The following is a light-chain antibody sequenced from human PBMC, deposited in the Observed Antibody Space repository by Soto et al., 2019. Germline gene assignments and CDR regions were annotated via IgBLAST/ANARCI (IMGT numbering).Light chain of an antibody. CDR2: RDS. J-gene: IGLJ3*02. CDR3: QVWESSTARV. CDR1: NIGSKN. V-gene: IGLV3-9*01. Sequence: SYELTQPLSVSVALGQTARITCGGNNIGSKNVHWYQQKPGQAPVLVIYRDSNRPSGIPERFSGSNSGNTATLTISRAQAGDEAEYYCQVWESSTARVFGGGTKLTVL.